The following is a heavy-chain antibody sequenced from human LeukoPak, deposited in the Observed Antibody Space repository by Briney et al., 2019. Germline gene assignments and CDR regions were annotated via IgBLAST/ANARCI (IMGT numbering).Heavy chain of an antibody. CDR3: AKDKGYIGEDAFDI. D-gene: IGHD6-13*01. CDR2: ISWNSGSI. J-gene: IGHJ3*02. V-gene: IGHV3-9*01. Sequence: PGGSLRLSCAASGFTFDDYAMHWVRKAPGKGLEWVSGISWNSGSIGYADSVKGRFTISRDNARNSLYLQMNILRAEDTALYYCAKDKGYIGEDAFDIWGQGTMVTVSS. CDR1: GFTFDDYA.